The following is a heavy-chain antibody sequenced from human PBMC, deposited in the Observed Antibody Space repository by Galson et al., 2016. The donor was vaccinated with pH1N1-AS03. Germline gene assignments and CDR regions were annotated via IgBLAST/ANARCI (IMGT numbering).Heavy chain of an antibody. CDR3: ARSDSFDI. CDR2: ISTDYGKT. J-gene: IGHJ3*02. CDR1: GYTFTRNS. Sequence: SVKVSCKASGYTFTRNSVHWLRQAPGQRLEWLGWISTDYGKTAYSQKFQGRVTITKDTSASTAYMELISLQSEDTAVYYFARSDSFDIWGQGTMVTVSS. V-gene: IGHV1-3*04. D-gene: IGHD1-14*01.